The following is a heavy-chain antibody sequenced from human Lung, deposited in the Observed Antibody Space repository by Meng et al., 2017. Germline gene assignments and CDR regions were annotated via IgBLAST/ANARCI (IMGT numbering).Heavy chain of an antibody. D-gene: IGHD3-22*01. V-gene: IGHV7-4-1*02. CDR3: ARGDLGMSGYYYTVH. CDR2: INTDTRNP. J-gene: IGHJ4*02. Sequence: QVQLVPSGSELKKPGASVKISCKASGYTFTTYAMNWVRQAPGQGLEWMGWINTDTRNPTYAQGFTGRFVFSLDTSVSTAYLQISSLMAEDTAIYYCARGDLGMSGYYYTVHWGQGTLVTVSS. CDR1: GYTFTTYA.